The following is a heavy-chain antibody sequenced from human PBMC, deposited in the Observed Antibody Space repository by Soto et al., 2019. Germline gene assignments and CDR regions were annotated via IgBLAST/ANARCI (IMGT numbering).Heavy chain of an antibody. J-gene: IGHJ6*02. CDR3: ARDLVIGDTAMSYGMDV. Sequence: SETLSLTCTVAGGSISSGGYYWSWIRQHPGKGLEWIGYTYYSGTTYYNPSLKSRVTISVDTSKNQFSLKLSSVTAADTAVYYCARDLVIGDTAMSYGMDVWGQGTTVTVSS. CDR2: TYYSGTT. D-gene: IGHD5-18*01. CDR1: GGSISSGGYY. V-gene: IGHV4-31*03.